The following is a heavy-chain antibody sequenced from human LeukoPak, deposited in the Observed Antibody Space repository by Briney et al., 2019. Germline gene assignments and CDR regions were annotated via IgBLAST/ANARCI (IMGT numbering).Heavy chain of an antibody. CDR3: AKATQYYDILTGYPYYFDY. CDR2: ISGSGGST. Sequence: PGGSLRLSCAASGFTFSSYGMSWVRQAPGKGLEWVSAISGSGGSTYYADSVKGRFTISRDNSKNTLYLQMNSLRAEDTAVYYCAKATQYYDILTGYPYYFDYWGQGTLVTVSS. D-gene: IGHD3-9*01. V-gene: IGHV3-23*01. CDR1: GFTFSSYG. J-gene: IGHJ4*02.